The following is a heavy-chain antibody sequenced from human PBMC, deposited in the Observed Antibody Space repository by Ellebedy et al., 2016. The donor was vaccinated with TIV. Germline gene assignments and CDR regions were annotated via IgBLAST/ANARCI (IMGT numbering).Heavy chain of an antibody. D-gene: IGHD6-13*01. CDR3: ARDARFIDQQQNWFDP. J-gene: IGHJ5*02. CDR1: GFIFSDYY. CDR2: ISNSGHTI. Sequence: GESLKISCAASGFIFSDYYMSWIRQAPGKGLEWVSYISNSGHTIYYADSVKGRFTISRDNAENSLYLQMNSLRPEDTAVYYCARDARFIDQQQNWFDPWGQGTLVIVSS. V-gene: IGHV3-11*01.